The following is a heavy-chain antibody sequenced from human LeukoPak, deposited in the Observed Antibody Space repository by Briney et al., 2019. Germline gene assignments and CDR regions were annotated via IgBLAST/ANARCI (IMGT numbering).Heavy chain of an antibody. CDR2: ISGSGGST. V-gene: IGHV3-23*01. J-gene: IGHJ4*02. Sequence: PGGSLRLPCAASGFTFSNSAMTWVRQAPGKGLEWVSAISGSGGSTYYAHSVKGRFTISRGNSKNTLYLQMSSLRAEDTAVYYCLRSGGGRASNWGQGTLVTVSS. CDR3: LRSGGGRASN. CDR1: GFTFSNSA. D-gene: IGHD2-15*01.